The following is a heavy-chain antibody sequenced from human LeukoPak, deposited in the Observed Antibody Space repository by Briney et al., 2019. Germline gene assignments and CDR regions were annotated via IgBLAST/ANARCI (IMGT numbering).Heavy chain of an antibody. CDR1: GFTFSDYS. CDR2: ISGTRNFI. CDR3: ARDGGISRYYYYYMDV. V-gene: IGHV3-21*06. D-gene: IGHD3-10*01. J-gene: IGHJ6*03. Sequence: GGSLRLSCAASGFTFSDYSMNWVRQAPGKGLEWLSSISGTRNFIYYADSVKGRFTMSRDNAKNSLYLQMNSLRAEDTAVYYFARDGGISRYYYYYMDVWGKGTTVTVSS.